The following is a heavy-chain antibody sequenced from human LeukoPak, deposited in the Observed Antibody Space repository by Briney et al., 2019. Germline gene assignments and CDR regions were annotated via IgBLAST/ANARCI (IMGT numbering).Heavy chain of an antibody. D-gene: IGHD3-9*01. CDR3: ARQVSYYDILTGYFDY. J-gene: IGHJ4*02. CDR1: GGSFSGYY. Sequence: SETLSLTCALYGGSFSGYYWGWIRQPPGKGLEWIGSIYHSGSTYYNPSLKSQVTISVDTSKNQFSLKLSSVTAADTAVYYCARQVSYYDILTGYFDYWGQGTLVTVSS. CDR2: IYHSGST. V-gene: IGHV4-38-2*01.